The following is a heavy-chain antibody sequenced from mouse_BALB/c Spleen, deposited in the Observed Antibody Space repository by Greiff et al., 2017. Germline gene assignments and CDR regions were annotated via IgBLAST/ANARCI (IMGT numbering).Heavy chain of an antibody. CDR3: ARHYGFYAMDY. V-gene: IGHV1-7*01. CDR1: GYTFTSYW. CDR2: INPSTGYT. J-gene: IGHJ4*01. Sequence: QVQLQQSGAELAKPGASVKMSCKASGYTFTSYWMHWVKQRPGQGLEWIGYINPSTGYTEYNQKFKDKATLTADKSSSTAYMQLSSLTSEDSAVYYCARHYGFYAMDYWGQGTSVTVSS. D-gene: IGHD1-1*01.